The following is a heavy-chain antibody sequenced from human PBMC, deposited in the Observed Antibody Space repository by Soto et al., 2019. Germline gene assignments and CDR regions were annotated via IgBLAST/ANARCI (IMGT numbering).Heavy chain of an antibody. J-gene: IGHJ4*02. V-gene: IGHV1-18*01. D-gene: IGHD4-17*01. CDR3: ARRWTTGEIDY. CDR1: GYIFNSFG. Sequence: QVQLVQSGGEVKKPGASVKVSCKASGYIFNSFGISWVRQAPGQGLEWMGWISAYTGNTKYAQNFQGRVTMTTDTSTNTADMELGSLRSDDTAVYYCARRWTTGEIDYWGQGTLVTVSS. CDR2: ISAYTGNT.